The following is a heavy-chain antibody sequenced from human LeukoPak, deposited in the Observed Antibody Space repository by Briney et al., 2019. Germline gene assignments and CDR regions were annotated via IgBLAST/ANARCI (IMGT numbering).Heavy chain of an antibody. CDR3: AQEGSIDSES. D-gene: IGHD2/OR15-2a*01. Sequence: GGSLRLSCATSGFGFSNYAMTWVRQAPGKGLEWVSTIVGSGGRTYYADSVKGRFTISRDNSENTLFLQLNSLRADDTAVYYCAQEGSIDSESWGQGTLVTVSS. CDR2: IVGSGGRT. CDR1: GFGFSNYA. V-gene: IGHV3-23*01. J-gene: IGHJ5*02.